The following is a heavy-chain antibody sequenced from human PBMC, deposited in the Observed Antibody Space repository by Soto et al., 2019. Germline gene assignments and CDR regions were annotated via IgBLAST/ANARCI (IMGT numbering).Heavy chain of an antibody. Sequence: ASVKVSGKASGYTFTSYAMHWVRQAPGQRLEWMGWINAGNGNTKYSQKFQGRVTITRDTSASTAYMELSSLRSEDTAVYYCARTDCSGGSCYWGDAAFDIWGQGTMVTVSS. CDR1: GYTFTSYA. CDR3: ARTDCSGGSCYWGDAAFDI. CDR2: INAGNGNT. J-gene: IGHJ3*02. D-gene: IGHD2-15*01. V-gene: IGHV1-3*01.